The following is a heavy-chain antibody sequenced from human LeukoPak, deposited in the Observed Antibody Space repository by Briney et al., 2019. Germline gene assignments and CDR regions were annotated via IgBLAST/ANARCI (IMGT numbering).Heavy chain of an antibody. D-gene: IGHD5-18*01. CDR2: ISSSSSYI. Sequence: GGSLRLSCAASGFTFSSYSMNWVRQAPGKGLEWVSSISSSSSYIYYADSVKGRFTISRDNAKNSLYLQMNSLRAEDTAVYYCARGTQLMGAFDIWGQGTMVTVSS. CDR1: GFTFSSYS. V-gene: IGHV3-21*01. CDR3: ARGTQLMGAFDI. J-gene: IGHJ3*02.